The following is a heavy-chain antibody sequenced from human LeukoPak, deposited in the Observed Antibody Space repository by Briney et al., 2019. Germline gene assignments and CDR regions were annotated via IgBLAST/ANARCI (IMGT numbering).Heavy chain of an antibody. CDR2: IYYGGST. J-gene: IGHJ4*02. CDR1: GGSVSSGSYY. V-gene: IGHV4-61*01. D-gene: IGHD1-26*01. Sequence: SETLSLTCIVSGGSVSSGSYYWSWIRQPPGKGLEWIGYIYYGGSTNYNPSLKSRVTISVDTSKNQFSLKLSSVTAADTAVYYCATDQSGIYYIYWGQGTLVTVSS. CDR3: ATDQSGIYYIY.